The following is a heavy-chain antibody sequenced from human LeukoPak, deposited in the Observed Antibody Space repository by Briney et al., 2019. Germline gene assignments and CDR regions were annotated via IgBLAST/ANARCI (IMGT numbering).Heavy chain of an antibody. CDR3: ARGVRGVQNWFDP. V-gene: IGHV1-69*01. D-gene: IGHD3-10*01. CDR1: GGTFSSYA. CDR2: IIPIFGTA. J-gene: IGHJ5*02. Sequence: GSSVKVSCKASGGTFSSYAISWVGQAPGQGLEWMGGIIPIFGTANYAQKFQGRVTITADESTSTAYMELSSLRSEDTAVYYCARGVRGVQNWFDPWGQGALVTVSS.